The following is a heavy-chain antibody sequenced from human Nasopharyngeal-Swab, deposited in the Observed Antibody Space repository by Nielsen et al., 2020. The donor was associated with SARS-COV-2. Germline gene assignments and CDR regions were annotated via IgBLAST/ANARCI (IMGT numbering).Heavy chain of an antibody. J-gene: IGHJ6*02. CDR1: EFTFSNYN. V-gene: IGHV3-21*01. CDR2: ISSSTYI. Sequence: GESLKISCAASEFTFSNYNMNWVRQAPGKGLEWVSSISSSTYIYYADSVKGRFTISRDNTKNSLSLQMNSLRAEDTAVYYCARDGLDYDFWSAYFMDVWGQGTTVIVSS. CDR3: ARDGLDYDFWSAYFMDV. D-gene: IGHD3-3*01.